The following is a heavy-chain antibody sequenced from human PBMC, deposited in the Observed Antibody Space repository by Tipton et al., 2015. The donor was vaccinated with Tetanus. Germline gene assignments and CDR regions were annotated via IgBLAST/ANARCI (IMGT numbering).Heavy chain of an antibody. CDR1: GGSFSNYF. CDR2: ISPSGNT. V-gene: IGHV4-34*01. Sequence: TLSLTCAVYGGSFSNYFWRWIRQPPGKGLEWIGEISPSGNTNHNPSLKSRVTISADTSRNQFSLTLSSVTAADTAVYYCARGSGWADFWGQGTQVTVSS. D-gene: IGHD6-19*01. J-gene: IGHJ4*02. CDR3: ARGSGWADF.